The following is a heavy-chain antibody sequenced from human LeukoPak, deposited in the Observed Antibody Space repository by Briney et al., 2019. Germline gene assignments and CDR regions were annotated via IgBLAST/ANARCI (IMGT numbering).Heavy chain of an antibody. CDR3: ARDWVEDGSGSYDGMDV. CDR1: GGSISSGDYY. V-gene: IGHV4-30-4*01. Sequence: PSETLSLTCTVSGGSISSGDYYWSWIRQPPGKGLEWIGYIYYSGSTYYNPSLKSRVTISVDTSKNQFSLKLSSVTAADTAVYYCARDWVEDGSGSYDGMDVWGQGTTVTVSS. CDR2: IYYSGST. J-gene: IGHJ6*02. D-gene: IGHD3-10*01.